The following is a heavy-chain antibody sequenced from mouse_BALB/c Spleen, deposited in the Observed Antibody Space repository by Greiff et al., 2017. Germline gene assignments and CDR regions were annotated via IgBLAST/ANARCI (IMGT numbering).Heavy chain of an antibody. Sequence: QVQLQQPGAELVKPGASVKMSCKASGYTFTSYWMHWVKQRPGQGLEWIGVIDPSDSYTSYNQKFKGKATLTVDTSSSTAYMQLSSLTSEDSAVYYCTRRDYDGYFDVWGAGTTVTVSS. D-gene: IGHD2-4*01. CDR2: IDPSDSYT. CDR3: TRRDYDGYFDV. CDR1: GYTFTSYW. J-gene: IGHJ1*01. V-gene: IGHV1S127*01.